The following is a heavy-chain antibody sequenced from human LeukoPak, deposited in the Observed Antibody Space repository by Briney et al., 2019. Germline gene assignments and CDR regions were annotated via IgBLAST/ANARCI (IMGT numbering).Heavy chain of an antibody. CDR1: GYTLTELS. J-gene: IGHJ4*02. V-gene: IGHV1-69*06. CDR2: IIPIFGTA. CDR3: ARDLGSSSSDDY. D-gene: IGHD6-6*01. Sequence: SVKVSCKVSGYTLTELSMHWVRQAPGQGLEWMGGIIPIFGTANYAQKFQGRVTITADKSTSTAYMELSSLRSEDTAVYYCARDLGSSSSDDYWGQGTLVTVSS.